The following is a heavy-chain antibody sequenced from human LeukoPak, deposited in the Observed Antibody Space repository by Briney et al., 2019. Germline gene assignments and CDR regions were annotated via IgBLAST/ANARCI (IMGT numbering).Heavy chain of an antibody. CDR3: ARDSRVVITGSSGGY. J-gene: IGHJ4*02. D-gene: IGHD1-20*01. CDR1: GYTFTGYY. V-gene: IGHV1-2*06. Sequence: ASVKVSCKASGYTFTGYYMHWVRQAPGQGLEWMGRINPNSGGTNYAQKFQGRVTMTRDTSISTAYMELSRLRSDDTAVHYCARDSRVVITGSSGGYWGQGTLVTVSS. CDR2: INPNSGGT.